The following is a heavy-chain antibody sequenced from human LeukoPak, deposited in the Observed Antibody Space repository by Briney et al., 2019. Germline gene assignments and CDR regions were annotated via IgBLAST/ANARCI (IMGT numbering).Heavy chain of an antibody. J-gene: IGHJ4*02. CDR1: EFIINTAA. CDR2: ITKYDGRT. V-gene: IGHV3-23*01. Sequence: GGSLRLSCVASEFIINTAAMSWVRQAPGKGLEWVARITKYDGRTYYADSVKGRFSISRDNSENTVYLQMNSLRDDDTGMYFCAKDHHSSGWPSFDSWGQGTLVTVSS. D-gene: IGHD6-19*01. CDR3: AKDHHSSGWPSFDS.